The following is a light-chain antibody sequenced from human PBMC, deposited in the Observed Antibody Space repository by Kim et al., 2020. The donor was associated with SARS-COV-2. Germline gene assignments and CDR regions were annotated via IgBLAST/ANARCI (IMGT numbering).Light chain of an antibody. CDR1: TPTIENNT. CDR3: AAWDDSLNDYV. J-gene: IGLJ1*01. V-gene: IGLV1-44*01. CDR2: SNT. Sequence: GQRATISFAGRTPTIENNTAHWYQQLTGTPPKPLIHSNTERPSGVPARFSGSKSGTSASLAISGLQSEDEADYSCAAWDDSLNDYVFGTGTKVTVL.